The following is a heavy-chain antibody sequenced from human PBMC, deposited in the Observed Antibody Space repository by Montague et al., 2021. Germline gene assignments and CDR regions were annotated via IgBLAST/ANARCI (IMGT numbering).Heavy chain of an antibody. J-gene: IGHJ6*02. Sequence: SLRLSCAPSGFTSIDHAIHWVRQGPRKGLEWVSGIMWNSGETGYSDSVKTRFSISRDKGERTVSLQMNNLRPEDSALYYCVNDVLSGGAEVWGQGTTV. CDR3: VNDVLSGGAEV. V-gene: IGHV3-9*02. CDR1: GFTSIDHA. CDR2: IMWNSGET. D-gene: IGHD1-26*01.